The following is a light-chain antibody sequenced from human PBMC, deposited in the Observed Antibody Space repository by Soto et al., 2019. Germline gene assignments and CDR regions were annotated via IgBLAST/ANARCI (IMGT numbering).Light chain of an antibody. J-gene: IGKJ1*01. CDR1: QSVDTTF. CDR2: GAS. CDR3: QQYMSSVT. V-gene: IGKV3-20*01. Sequence: ENALKQSPGSVSLSPGQRDTLSCRASQSVDTTFFAWYQKKPGQAPRLLIYGASKRATGIPDRFSGSGSGTDFTLIISRLEPEDFAVYYCQQYMSSVTFGQGTKVEIK.